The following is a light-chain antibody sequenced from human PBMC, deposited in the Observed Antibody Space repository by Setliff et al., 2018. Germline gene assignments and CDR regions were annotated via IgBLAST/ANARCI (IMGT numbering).Light chain of an antibody. CDR3: CSYAGSCIFNV. CDR1: SSDIGAHTY. Sequence: QSALTQPRSVSGSPGQSVTISCTGSSSDIGAHTYVSWFQQHPGKAPKLMIYDVTERPSGVPDRFSGSKSGNTASLTIPGLQAEDEADYYCCSYAGSCIFNVFGTGTKVTVL. CDR2: DVT. V-gene: IGLV2-11*01. J-gene: IGLJ1*01.